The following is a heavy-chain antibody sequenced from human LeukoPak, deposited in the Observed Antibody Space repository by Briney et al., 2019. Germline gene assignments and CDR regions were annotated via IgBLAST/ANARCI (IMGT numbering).Heavy chain of an antibody. Sequence: GESLEISCKGSGYSFTSYWIGWVRQMPGKGLEWMGIIYPGDSYTSYSPSFQRQATISADKSISTAYLQWSSLKASDTAMYYCARHHDWNYLFDPWGQGTLVTVTS. V-gene: IGHV5-51*01. CDR2: IYPGDSYT. J-gene: IGHJ5*02. CDR3: ARHHDWNYLFDP. D-gene: IGHD1-7*01. CDR1: GYSFTSYW.